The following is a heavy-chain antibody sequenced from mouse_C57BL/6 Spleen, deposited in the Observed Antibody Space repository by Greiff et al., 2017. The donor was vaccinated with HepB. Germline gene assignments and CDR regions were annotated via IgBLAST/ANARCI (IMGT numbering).Heavy chain of an antibody. CDR3: ATKGTVVAPFDY. D-gene: IGHD1-1*01. J-gene: IGHJ2*01. CDR1: GFTFSDYG. Sequence: EVKLMESGGGLVKPGGSLKLSCAASGFTFSDYGMHWVRQAPEKGLEWVAYISSGSSTLYYADTVKGRFSISRDNANNTLFLQTTSLRSEDTAMYYCATKGTVVAPFDYWGQGTTLTVSS. CDR2: ISSGSSTL. V-gene: IGHV5-17*01.